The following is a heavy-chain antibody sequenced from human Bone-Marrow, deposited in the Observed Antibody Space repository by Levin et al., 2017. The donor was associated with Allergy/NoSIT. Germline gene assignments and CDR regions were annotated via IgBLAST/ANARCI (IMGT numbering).Heavy chain of an antibody. J-gene: IGHJ4*02. CDR2: ITGGSDYI. CDR1: GFTFSTSP. V-gene: IGHV3-21*06. CDR3: ARLGGPVYGRYYFES. Sequence: PGGSLRLSCVGSGFTFSTSPMEWVRQAPGKGLEWVSSITGGSDYIYYADSVKGRFTISRDNAENSVFLQMNNLRAEDTAVYYCARLGGPVYGRYYFESWGQGTLVAVSS. D-gene: IGHD2/OR15-2a*01.